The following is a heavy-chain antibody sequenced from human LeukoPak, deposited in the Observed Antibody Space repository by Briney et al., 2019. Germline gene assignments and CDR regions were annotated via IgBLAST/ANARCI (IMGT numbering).Heavy chain of an antibody. J-gene: IGHJ6*02. Sequence: GGSLRLSCAASGFTFTNYWMSWVRQAAGKGLEWVANIKPDGSEKYFVDSVKGRFTISRDNPKKTLYLQMNSLRAQDTAIYYCARDVSVSGMDVWGQGTTVTVSS. CDR3: ARDVSVSGMDV. D-gene: IGHD5/OR15-5a*01. CDR2: IKPDGSEK. V-gene: IGHV3-7*01. CDR1: GFTFTNYW.